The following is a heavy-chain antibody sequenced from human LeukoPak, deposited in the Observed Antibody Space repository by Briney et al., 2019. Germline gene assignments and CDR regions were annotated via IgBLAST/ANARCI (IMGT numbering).Heavy chain of an antibody. CDR2: INPNSGGT. CDR1: GYTFTGYY. Sequence: GASVKVSCKASGYTFTGYYMHWVRQAPGQGLEWMGWINPNSGGTNYAQKFQGWVTMIRDTSISTAYMELSRLRSDDTAVYYCARDPSYYDILTGYWGPYYFDYWGQGTLVTVSS. J-gene: IGHJ4*02. D-gene: IGHD3-9*01. CDR3: ARDPSYYDILTGYWGPYYFDY. V-gene: IGHV1-2*04.